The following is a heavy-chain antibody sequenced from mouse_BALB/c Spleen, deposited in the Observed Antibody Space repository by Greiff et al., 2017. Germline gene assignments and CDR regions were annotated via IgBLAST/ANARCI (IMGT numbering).Heavy chain of an antibody. CDR3: ARSETARATRAMDY. V-gene: IGHV1S56*01. J-gene: IGHJ4*01. D-gene: IGHD3-2*01. CDR1: GYTFTSYY. Sequence: VQLQQSGPELVKPGASVRISCKASGYTFTSYYIHWVKQRPGQGLEWIGWIYPGNVNTKYNEKFKGKATLTADKSSSTAYMQLSSLTSEDSAVYFCARSETARATRAMDYWGQGTSVTVSS. CDR2: IYPGNVNT.